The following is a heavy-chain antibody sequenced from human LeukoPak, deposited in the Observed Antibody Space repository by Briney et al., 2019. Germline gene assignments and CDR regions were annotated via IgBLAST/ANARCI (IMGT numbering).Heavy chain of an antibody. V-gene: IGHV3-30*02. J-gene: IGHJ4*02. CDR2: IRYDGSNK. CDR3: ANTIPTSSTSPYQTVADY. D-gene: IGHD2-2*01. CDR1: GFTFSSYG. Sequence: GGSLRLSCAASGFTFSSYGMHWVRQAPGKGLEWVAFIRYDGSNKYYADSVKGRFTISRDNSKNTLYLQMNSLRAEDTAVYYCANTIPTSSTSPYQTVADYWGQGTLVTVSS.